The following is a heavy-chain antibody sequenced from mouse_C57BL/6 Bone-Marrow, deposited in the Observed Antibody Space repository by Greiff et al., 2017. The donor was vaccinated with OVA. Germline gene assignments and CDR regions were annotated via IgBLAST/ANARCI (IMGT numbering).Heavy chain of an antibody. Sequence: VQLQQPGAELVKPGASVKMSCKASGYTFTSYWITWVKQRPGQGLEWIGDIYPGSGSTNYNEKFKSKATLTVDTSSSTAYMQLSSLTSEDSAVYYCARGPFITTVVATDFDYWGQGTTLTVSS. D-gene: IGHD1-1*01. V-gene: IGHV1-55*01. J-gene: IGHJ2*01. CDR2: IYPGSGST. CDR1: GYTFTSYW. CDR3: ARGPFITTVVATDFDY.